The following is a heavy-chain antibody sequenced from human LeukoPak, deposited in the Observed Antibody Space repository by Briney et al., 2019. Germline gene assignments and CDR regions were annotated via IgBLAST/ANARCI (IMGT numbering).Heavy chain of an antibody. D-gene: IGHD3-22*01. Sequence: SETLSLTCTVSGGSISGYYWSWIRQPPGKGLEWIGYIYYSGSTNYNPSLKSRVTISVDTSKNQFSLKLSSVTAADTAVYYCARWSGIYYDSSGYYYLGGYFQHWGQGTLVTVSS. J-gene: IGHJ1*01. V-gene: IGHV4-59*08. CDR1: GGSISGYY. CDR2: IYYSGST. CDR3: ARWSGIYYDSSGYYYLGGYFQH.